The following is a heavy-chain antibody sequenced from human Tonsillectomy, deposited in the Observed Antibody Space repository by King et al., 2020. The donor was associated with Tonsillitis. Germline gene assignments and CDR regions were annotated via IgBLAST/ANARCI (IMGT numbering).Heavy chain of an antibody. Sequence: VQLVESGAEVKKPVASVKVSCKASGYTFTGYYMHWVRQAPGQGLEWMGWINPNSGGTNYAQKFQGRVTMTRDTSISTAYMELSRLRSDDTALYYCASLGYCSSTSCYLGYYMDVWGKGTTVTVSS. CDR3: ASLGYCSSTSCYLGYYMDV. V-gene: IGHV1-2*02. CDR2: INPNSGGT. J-gene: IGHJ6*03. CDR1: GYTFTGYY. D-gene: IGHD2-2*01.